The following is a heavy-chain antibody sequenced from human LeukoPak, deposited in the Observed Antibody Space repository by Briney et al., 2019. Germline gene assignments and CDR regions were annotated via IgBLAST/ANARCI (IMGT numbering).Heavy chain of an antibody. Sequence: SQTLSLTCAISGDSFSNKNTAWNWIRQSPSRGLEWLGRTYYRSKWHNTYAASVKSRITINLDTSKSQFSLQLNSVTPEDTAVYYCARDSVLPFGVSHFDYWGQGTLVTVSS. D-gene: IGHD3-10*01. CDR1: GDSFSNKNTA. J-gene: IGHJ4*02. V-gene: IGHV6-1*01. CDR3: ARDSVLPFGVSHFDY. CDR2: TYYRSKWHN.